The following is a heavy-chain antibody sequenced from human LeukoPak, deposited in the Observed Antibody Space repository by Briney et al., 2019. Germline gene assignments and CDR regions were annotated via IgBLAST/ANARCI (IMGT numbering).Heavy chain of an antibody. Sequence: GGSLRLSCAASGFTFSNAWMSWVRQAPGKGLEWVGHIKRKTDGGTTDYAAPVKGRFTISRDDSKNTLYMQMNSLKTEDTAVYYCTARDYSGNQLFDCWGQGTLVTVSS. CDR3: TARDYSGNQLFDC. D-gene: IGHD4-23*01. CDR2: IKRKTDGGTT. J-gene: IGHJ4*02. CDR1: GFTFSNAW. V-gene: IGHV3-15*01.